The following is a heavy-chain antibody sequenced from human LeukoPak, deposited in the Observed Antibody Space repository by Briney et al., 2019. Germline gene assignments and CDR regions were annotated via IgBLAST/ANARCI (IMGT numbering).Heavy chain of an antibody. J-gene: IGHJ4*02. D-gene: IGHD3-16*01. CDR1: GYTFTGYY. Sequence: GASVKVSCKASGYTFTGYYMHWVRQAPGQGLEWMGRINPNSGGTNYAQKFQGRVTMTRDTSISTAYMELRSLRSDDTAVYYCARGGIMITFGGVYSRPFFDYWGQGTLVTVSS. V-gene: IGHV1-2*06. CDR3: ARGGIMITFGGVYSRPFFDY. CDR2: INPNSGGT.